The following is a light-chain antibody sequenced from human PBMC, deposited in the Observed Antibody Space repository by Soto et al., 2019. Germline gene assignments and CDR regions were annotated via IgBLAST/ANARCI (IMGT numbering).Light chain of an antibody. J-gene: IGKJ5*01. CDR1: QSVSSSY. CDR2: DAS. V-gene: IGKV3D-20*02. Sequence: EIVLTQSPGTLSLSPGERATLCCRASQSVSSSYLAWYQQKPGQAPRLLIYDASDRATGIPARFSGSGSGTDFTLTISSLEPEDFAVYYCQQRSNWPPSITFGQGTRLEIK. CDR3: QQRSNWPPSIT.